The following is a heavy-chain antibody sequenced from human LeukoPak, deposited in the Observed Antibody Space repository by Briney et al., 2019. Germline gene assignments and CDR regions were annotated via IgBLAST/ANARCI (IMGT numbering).Heavy chain of an antibody. CDR1: GYSISSGYY. V-gene: IGHV4-38-2*02. D-gene: IGHD3-10*01. CDR3: ARLGYDSGTRGLDP. J-gene: IGHJ5*02. CDR2: IYHTGST. Sequence: PSETLSLTCTVSGYSISSGYYWGWIRQSPGQGLAWIGRIYHTGSTYYNPSLKSRLTISVDTSKNQFSLKLSSVTAADTAVYYCARLGYDSGTRGLDPWGQGTLVTVSS.